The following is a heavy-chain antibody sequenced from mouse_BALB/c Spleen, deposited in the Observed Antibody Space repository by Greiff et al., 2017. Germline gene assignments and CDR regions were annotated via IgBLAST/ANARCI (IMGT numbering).Heavy chain of an antibody. J-gene: IGHJ3*01. V-gene: IGHV1-82*01. D-gene: IGHD2-14*01. CDR3: ARGRYWFAY. Sequence: QVQLQQSGPELVKPGASVKISCKASGYAFSSSWMNWVKQRPGQGLEWIGRIYPGDGDTNYNGKFKGKATLTADKSSSTAYMQLSSLTSVDSAVYFCARGRYWFAYWGQGTLVTVSA. CDR2: IYPGDGDT. CDR1: GYAFSSSW.